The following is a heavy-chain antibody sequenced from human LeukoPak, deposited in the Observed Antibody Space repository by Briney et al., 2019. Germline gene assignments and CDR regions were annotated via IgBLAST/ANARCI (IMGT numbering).Heavy chain of an antibody. D-gene: IGHD3-22*01. CDR2: IYYSGST. CDR1: GGSISSGGYY. J-gene: IGHJ4*02. Sequence: TSETLSLTCTVSGGSISSGGYYWSWIRQHPGKGLEWIGYIYYSGSTYYNPSLKSRITISVDTSKNQFSLKLSSVTAADTAVYYCARADSSGYSHFDYWGQGTLVTVSS. V-gene: IGHV4-31*03. CDR3: ARADSSGYSHFDY.